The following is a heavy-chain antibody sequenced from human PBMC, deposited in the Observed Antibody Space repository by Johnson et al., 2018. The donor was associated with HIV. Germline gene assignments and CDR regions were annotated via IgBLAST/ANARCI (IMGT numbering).Heavy chain of an antibody. J-gene: IGHJ3*02. CDR3: ARVSSIAALWDAFDI. Sequence: QVQLVESGGGVVQPGRSLRLSCAASGFTFSSYAMHWVRQPPGKGLEWVAVISYDGSNKYYADSVKGRFTISRDNSKNTLYLQMNSLRAEDTAMYYCARVSSIAALWDAFDIWGQGTMVTVSS. CDR2: ISYDGSNK. V-gene: IGHV3-30-3*01. CDR1: GFTFSSYA. D-gene: IGHD6-6*01.